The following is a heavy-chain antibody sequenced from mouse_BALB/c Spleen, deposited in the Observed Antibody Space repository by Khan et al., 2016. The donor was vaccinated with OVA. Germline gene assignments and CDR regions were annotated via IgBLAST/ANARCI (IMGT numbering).Heavy chain of an antibody. J-gene: IGHJ4*01. V-gene: IGHV2-6-4*01. D-gene: IGHD2-14*01. Sequence: QVQLKESGPGLVAPSQSLSITCTVSGFSLSRYNIHWVRQPPGKGLEWLGMIWGGGGTDYNSTLKSRLSIRKDNSKSQVLLKRNSLQTDDTAMYYSARAYYRYDGYYAMDYWGQGTSVTVSS. CDR3: ARAYYRYDGYYAMDY. CDR2: IWGGGGT. CDR1: GFSLSRYN.